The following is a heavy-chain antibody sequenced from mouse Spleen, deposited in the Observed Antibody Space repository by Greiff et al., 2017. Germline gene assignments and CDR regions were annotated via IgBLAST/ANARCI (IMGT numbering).Heavy chain of an antibody. J-gene: IGHJ1*03. CDR3: TRSVAVDWYFDV. CDR1: GYTFTSYW. CDR2: IYPGNSDT. D-gene: IGHD1-1*02. V-gene: IGHV1-5*01. Sequence: DVQLQESGTVLARPGASVKMSCKTSGYTFTSYWMHWVKQRPGQGLEWIGAIYPGNSDTSYNQKFKGKAKLTAVTSASTAYMELSSLTNEDSAVYYCTRSVAVDWYFDVWGTGTTVTVSS.